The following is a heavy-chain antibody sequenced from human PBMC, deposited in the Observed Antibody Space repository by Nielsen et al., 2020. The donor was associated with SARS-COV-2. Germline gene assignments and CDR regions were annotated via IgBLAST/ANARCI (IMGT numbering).Heavy chain of an antibody. CDR3: ARGGAYYYDSSGYYEGNYFDY. Sequence: SETLSLTCAVSGGSISSGGYSWSWIRQPPGRGLEWIGYIYHSGSTYYNPSLKSRVTISVDRSKNQFSLKLSSVTAADTAVYYCARGGAYYYDSSGYYEGNYFDYWGQGTLVTVSS. V-gene: IGHV4-30-2*01. CDR2: IYHSGST. CDR1: GGSISSGGYS. J-gene: IGHJ4*02. D-gene: IGHD3-22*01.